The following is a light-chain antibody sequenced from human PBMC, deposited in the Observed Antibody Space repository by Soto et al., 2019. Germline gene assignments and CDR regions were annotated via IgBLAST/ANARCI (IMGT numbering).Light chain of an antibody. V-gene: IGKV4-1*01. Sequence: DIVMTQSPDSLAVSLGERATINCKSSQSVLYSSNNKNYLAWYQQKPGQPPKLLIYWASTRESGVPDRFSCRGSGTDFTLTISSLQAEDVAVYYCQQYYSTPLTFGQGNKVEIK. CDR1: QSVLYSSNNKNY. J-gene: IGKJ1*01. CDR2: WAS. CDR3: QQYYSTPLT.